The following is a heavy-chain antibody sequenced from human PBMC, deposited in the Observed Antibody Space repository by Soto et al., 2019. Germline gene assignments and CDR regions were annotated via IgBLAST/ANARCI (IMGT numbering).Heavy chain of an antibody. CDR3: ARGLEYNTGWHSFDY. CDR1: GGTFSTSG. V-gene: IGHV1-69*01. CDR2: IVPIFGPE. J-gene: IGHJ4*02. Sequence: QVRLVQSGPEVRKPGFSVKVSCKASGGTFSTSGISWVRQAPGQGLEWMGGIVPIFGPEKYAPKFQGRVTISADHSRNTFYMELGSLISEDTAVYYCARGLEYNTGWHSFDYWGQGTLVTVSS. D-gene: IGHD6-19*01.